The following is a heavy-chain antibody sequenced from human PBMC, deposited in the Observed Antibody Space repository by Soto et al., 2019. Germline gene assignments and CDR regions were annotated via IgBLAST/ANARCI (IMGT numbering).Heavy chain of an antibody. D-gene: IGHD3-22*01. Sequence: SVKVSCKASGGTFSSYAISWVRQAPGQGLEWMGGIIPIFGTANYAQKFQGRVTITADESTSTAYMELSSLRSEDTAVHYCATPSPGYYYDSSGQFDYWGQGTLVTVSS. J-gene: IGHJ4*02. V-gene: IGHV1-69*13. CDR3: ATPSPGYYYDSSGQFDY. CDR2: IIPIFGTA. CDR1: GGTFSSYA.